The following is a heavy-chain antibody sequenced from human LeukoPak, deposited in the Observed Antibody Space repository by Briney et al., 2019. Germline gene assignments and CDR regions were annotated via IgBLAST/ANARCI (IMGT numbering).Heavy chain of an antibody. J-gene: IGHJ4*02. D-gene: IGHD2-2*01. CDR1: GASISCYS. CDR3: ARALYCSSSSCFYFDY. CDR2: TYSSGTT. V-gene: IGHV4-4*07. Sequence: PSESLSLTCTVSGASISCYSWSWIRQPAGKGLEWIGRTYSSGTTNYNPSLKSEGTLSVDPSKHQFLLQLTSVTAADTAVYYCARALYCSSSSCFYFDYWGQGTLVTVSS.